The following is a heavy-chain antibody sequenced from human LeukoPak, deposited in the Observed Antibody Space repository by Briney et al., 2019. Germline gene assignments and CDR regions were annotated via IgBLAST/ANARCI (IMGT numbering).Heavy chain of an antibody. CDR1: GFTFSGSV. CDR3: STLVGGTTSGLHY. J-gene: IGHJ4*02. Sequence: GGSLRLSCAASGFTFSGSVMHWVRQASGKGLEWVGLIRSKANSYATVYAASVKGRFTISRDDSKNTVYLQMNSLKTEDTAVFYCSTLVGGTTSGLHYWGQGTLVTVSS. CDR2: IRSKANSYAT. V-gene: IGHV3-73*01. D-gene: IGHD1-26*01.